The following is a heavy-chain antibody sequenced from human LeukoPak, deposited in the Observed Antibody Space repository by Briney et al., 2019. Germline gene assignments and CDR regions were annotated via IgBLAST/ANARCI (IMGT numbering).Heavy chain of an antibody. CDR2: IRSSSTYT. D-gene: IGHD3-22*01. CDR3: ARESDSSGYYDY. V-gene: IGHV3-11*06. Sequence: GGSLRLSCAASGFSFSNFYMSWIRQAPGKGLEWVSYIRSSSTYTNSADSVRGRFTISRDNAKNSLYLQMNSLRVEDTAVYYCARESDSSGYYDYWGQGTLVTVSS. J-gene: IGHJ4*02. CDR1: GFSFSNFY.